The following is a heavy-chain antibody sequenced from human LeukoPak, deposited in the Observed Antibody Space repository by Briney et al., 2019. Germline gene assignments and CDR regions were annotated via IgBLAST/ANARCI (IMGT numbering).Heavy chain of an antibody. CDR2: LIPIFGTA. CDR3: ARGIYSYGQNIDYFDY. D-gene: IGHD5-18*01. CDR1: VGTFSSYA. J-gene: IGHJ4*02. V-gene: IGHV1-69*13. Sequence: SVKISCKAPVGTFSSYAISWVRQAPGQGLEWMGGLIPIFGTANYPQKFQGRVTMTADESTCTSYTELSSLRSEDTSVYYCARGIYSYGQNIDYFDYWGQGTLVTVSS.